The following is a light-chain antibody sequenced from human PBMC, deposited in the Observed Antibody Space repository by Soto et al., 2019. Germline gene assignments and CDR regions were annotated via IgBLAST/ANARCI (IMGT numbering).Light chain of an antibody. V-gene: IGLV2-14*01. J-gene: IGLJ1*01. CDR3: SSYTSSSTLSYV. CDR2: EVS. Sequence: HSALTQPASVSGSPGQSITISCTGTSSDVGGYNYVSWYQQHPGKAPKLMIYEVSNRPSGVSNRFSGSKSGNTASLTISGLQAEDEADYYCSSYTSSSTLSYVFGTGTKVTV. CDR1: SSDVGGYNY.